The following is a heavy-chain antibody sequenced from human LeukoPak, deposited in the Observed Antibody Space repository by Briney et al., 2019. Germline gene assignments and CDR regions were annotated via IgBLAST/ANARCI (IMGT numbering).Heavy chain of an antibody. J-gene: IGHJ4*02. CDR1: AYSISSGYY. CDR3: ACGVRELLDY. CDR2: IYHSGST. D-gene: IGHD5-24*01. Sequence: PSETLSLPCTVSAYSISSGYYWGWIRLTPGKGLEWIGSIYHSGSTYYKPSLKSRVTISVDTSKNQFSLKLSSVTAADTAVYYCACGVRELLDYWGQGTLVTVSS. V-gene: IGHV4-38-2*02.